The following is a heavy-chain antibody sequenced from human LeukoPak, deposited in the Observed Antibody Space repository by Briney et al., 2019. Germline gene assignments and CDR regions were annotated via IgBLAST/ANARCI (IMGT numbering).Heavy chain of an antibody. CDR1: GGSFSGYY. J-gene: IGHJ4*02. Sequence: PSETLSLTCAVYGGSFSGYYWSWIRQPPGKGLEWIGEINHSGSTNYNPSLKSRVTISVDTSKNQFSLKLSSVTAAGTAVYYCARVPYSSGWYYFDYWGQGTLVTVSS. D-gene: IGHD6-19*01. CDR3: ARVPYSSGWYYFDY. V-gene: IGHV4-34*01. CDR2: INHSGST.